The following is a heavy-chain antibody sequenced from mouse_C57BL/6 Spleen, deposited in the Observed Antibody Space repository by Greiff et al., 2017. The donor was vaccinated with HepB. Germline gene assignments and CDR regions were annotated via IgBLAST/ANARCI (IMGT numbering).Heavy chain of an antibody. CDR1: GYTFTSYW. J-gene: IGHJ2*01. Sequence: VQLQQSGAELVKPGASVKMSCKASGYTFTSYWMTWVKQRPGQGLEWIGDIYPGSGSTNYNEKFKSKATLTVDTSSSPAYMQLSSLTSEDSAVYYGARNWDEEYIDYWGQGTTLTVAS. CDR2: IYPGSGST. CDR3: ARNWDEEYIDY. V-gene: IGHV1-55*01. D-gene: IGHD4-1*01.